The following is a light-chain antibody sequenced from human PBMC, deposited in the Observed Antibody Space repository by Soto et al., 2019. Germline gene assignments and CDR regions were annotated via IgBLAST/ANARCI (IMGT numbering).Light chain of an antibody. V-gene: IGKV1-12*01. CDR2: AAS. CDR3: RQANSFPPT. Sequence: DIQMTQSPSSVSASVGDRVTITCRASQGISNWLAWYQQKPGKAPKLLMYAASSFQSGVPSRFSGCGSGTDFTLTISSLQPEDFATYYCRQANSFPPTFGGGTKVEIK. J-gene: IGKJ4*01. CDR1: QGISNW.